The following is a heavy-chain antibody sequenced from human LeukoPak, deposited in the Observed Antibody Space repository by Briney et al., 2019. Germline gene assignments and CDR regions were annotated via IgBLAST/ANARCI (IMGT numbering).Heavy chain of an antibody. CDR1: GGSISSYY. CDR2: TYYSGST. J-gene: IGHJ5*01. CDR3: AREEGRFDS. Sequence: SETLSLTCTVSGGSISSYYWSWIRQPPGKGLEWIGYTYYSGSTNYNPSLKSRVTISVDTSKNQFSLKLSSVTAADTAVYYCAREEGRFDSWGQGTLVTVSS. V-gene: IGHV4-59*01.